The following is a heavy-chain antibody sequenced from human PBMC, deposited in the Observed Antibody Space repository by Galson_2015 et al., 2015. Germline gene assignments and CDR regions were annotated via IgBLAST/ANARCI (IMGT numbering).Heavy chain of an antibody. D-gene: IGHD3-3*01. Sequence: RFTISRDNSRNTVYLQMNSLRPEDTAVYYCAKDRRARWSGYFVPDYWGQGTLVTVSS. J-gene: IGHJ4*02. V-gene: IGHV3-23*01. CDR3: AKDRRARWSGYFVPDY.